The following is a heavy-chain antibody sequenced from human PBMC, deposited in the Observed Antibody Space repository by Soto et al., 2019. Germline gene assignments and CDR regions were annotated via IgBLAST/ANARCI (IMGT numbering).Heavy chain of an antibody. CDR2: IKQDGSEK. D-gene: IGHD4-4*01. CDR1: GFTFSSYW. J-gene: IGHJ4*02. Sequence: GGSLRLSCAASGFTFSSYWTSWVRQAPGKGLEWVANIKQDGSEKYYVDSVKGRFTISRDNAKNSLYLQMNSPRAEDTAVYYCARGDYSPSFDYWGQGTLVTVSS. CDR3: ARGDYSPSFDY. V-gene: IGHV3-7*01.